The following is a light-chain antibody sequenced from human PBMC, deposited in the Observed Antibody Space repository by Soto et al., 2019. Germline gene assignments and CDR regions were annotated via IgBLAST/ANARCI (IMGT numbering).Light chain of an antibody. CDR3: SSYTPSSALV. CDR2: EVI. V-gene: IGLV2-14*01. Sequence: QSVLTQSASVSGSPGQSITIPCTGTSSDVGGYDYVSWYQQHPGKVPKLIIYEVIKRPSGVSHRFSGSKSGNTASLTISGLQTEDEADYYCSSYTPSSALVFGGGTKVT. J-gene: IGLJ2*01. CDR1: SSDVGGYDY.